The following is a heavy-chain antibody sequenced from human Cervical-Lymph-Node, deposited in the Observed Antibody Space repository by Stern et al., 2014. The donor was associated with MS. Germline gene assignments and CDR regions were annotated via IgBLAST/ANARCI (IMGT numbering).Heavy chain of an antibody. D-gene: IGHD2-21*01. J-gene: IGHJ4*02. V-gene: IGHV2-70*01. CDR3: VRAREGYYFDY. CDR1: GFSLSTTGMC. Sequence: QVTLRESGPALVKPTQTLTLTCTFSGFSLSTTGMCLSWIRQPTGKDLEWLALLDWDGDKYYSTALKTRLTISKDTSKNQVVLTMTNMAPLDTATYFCVRAREGYYFDYWGQGIPVTVSS. CDR2: LDWDGDK.